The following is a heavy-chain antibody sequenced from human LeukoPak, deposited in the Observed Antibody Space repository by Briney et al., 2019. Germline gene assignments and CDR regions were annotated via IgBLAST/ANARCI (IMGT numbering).Heavy chain of an antibody. CDR3: ARGRCRNSGCRPYFDY. V-gene: IGHV4-59*01. D-gene: IGHD2/OR15-2a*01. J-gene: IGHJ4*02. CDR2: IYYSGST. CDR1: GGSISSYY. Sequence: SETLSLTCTVSGGSISSYYWSWIRQPPGKGLEWIGYIYYSGSTNYNPSLKSRVTISVDTSKNQFSLNLRSVTAEDTGIYYCARGRCRNSGCRPYFDYWGQGTQVTVSS.